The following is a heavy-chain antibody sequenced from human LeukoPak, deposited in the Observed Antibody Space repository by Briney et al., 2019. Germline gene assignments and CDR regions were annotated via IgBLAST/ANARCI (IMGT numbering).Heavy chain of an antibody. CDR3: ARDSGYYDSSGYYSDAFDI. CDR1: GYTFTSYY. J-gene: IGHJ3*02. CDR2: INPSGGST. D-gene: IGHD3-22*01. V-gene: IGHV1-46*01. Sequence: ASVTVSFMSSGYTFTSYYMHWVRQAPGQGLAWMGIINPSGGSTSYAQKFQGRVTMTRDTSTSTVYMELSSLRSEDTAVYYCARDSGYYDSSGYYSDAFDIWGQGTMVTVSS.